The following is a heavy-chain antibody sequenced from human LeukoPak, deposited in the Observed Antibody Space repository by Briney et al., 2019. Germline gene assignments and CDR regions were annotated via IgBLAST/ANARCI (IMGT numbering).Heavy chain of an antibody. CDR3: AGFEKGIAVAVRQAKSDY. V-gene: IGHV4-31*03. CDR1: GGSISSGGYY. J-gene: IGHJ4*02. Sequence: SETLSLTCTVSGGSISSGGYYWSWIRQHPGKGLEWIGYIYYSGSTYYNPSLKSRVTISVDTSKNQFSLKLSSVPAADTAVYYCAGFEKGIAVAVRQAKSDYWGQGTLVTVSS. D-gene: IGHD6-19*01. CDR2: IYYSGST.